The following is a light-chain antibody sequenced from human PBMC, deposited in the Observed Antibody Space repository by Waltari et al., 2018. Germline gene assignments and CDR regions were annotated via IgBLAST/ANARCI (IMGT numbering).Light chain of an antibody. CDR1: RSNLGNNY. J-gene: IGLJ7*01. V-gene: IGLV1-51*02. CDR2: EDT. Sequence: QSVLTQPPSVSAAPGQRVTISRSGGRSNLGNNYVTWYRQFPGTAPKLLIYEDTERPSGIAGRFSGSKSGTSATLDITGLQAGDEADYYCGTWDSSLSGAVFGGGTHLTVL. CDR3: GTWDSSLSGAV.